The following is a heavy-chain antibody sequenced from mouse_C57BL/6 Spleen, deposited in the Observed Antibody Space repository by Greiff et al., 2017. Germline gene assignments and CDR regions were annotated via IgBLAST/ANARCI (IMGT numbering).Heavy chain of an antibody. Sequence: QVQLQQSGAELVRPGTSVKVSCKASGYAFTNYLIEWVKQRPGQGLEWIGVINPGSGGTNYNEKFKGKATLTADKSSSTAYMQLSSLTSEDSAVYFCARRESNYGFAYWGQGTLVTVSA. J-gene: IGHJ3*01. CDR1: GYAFTNYL. CDR3: ARRESNYGFAY. D-gene: IGHD2-5*01. V-gene: IGHV1-54*01. CDR2: INPGSGGT.